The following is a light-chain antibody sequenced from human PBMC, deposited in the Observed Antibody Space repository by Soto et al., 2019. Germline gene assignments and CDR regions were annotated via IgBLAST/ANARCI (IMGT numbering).Light chain of an antibody. V-gene: IGLV2-14*01. J-gene: IGLJ1*01. CDR3: NSYTSKSTGV. CDR2: EVS. CDR1: SSDVGGYNY. Sequence: QSVLTQPASVSGSPGQSITISCTGTSSDVGGYNYVSWYQQHPGKAPKLIIYEVSNRPSGVSNRFSGSKSGNTASLTISGRQAEDEADYYCNSYTSKSTGVFGTGTKLTVL.